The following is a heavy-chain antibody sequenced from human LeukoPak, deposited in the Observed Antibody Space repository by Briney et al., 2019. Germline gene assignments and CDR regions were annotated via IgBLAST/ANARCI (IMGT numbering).Heavy chain of an antibody. V-gene: IGHV4-61*02. J-gene: IGHJ2*01. Sequence: PSETLSLTCTVSGGSISSGSYYWSWIRQPAGKGLEWIGRIYTSGSTNYNPSLKSRVTISVDTSKNQLSLKLSSVTAADTAVYYCARDSYCTNGVCGFFDLWGRGTLVTVSS. CDR3: ARDSYCTNGVCGFFDL. CDR1: GGSISSGSYY. CDR2: IYTSGST. D-gene: IGHD2-8*01.